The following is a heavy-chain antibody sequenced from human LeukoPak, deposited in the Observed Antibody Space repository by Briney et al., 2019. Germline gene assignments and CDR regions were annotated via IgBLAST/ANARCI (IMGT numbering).Heavy chain of an antibody. CDR3: ARDLHYAFDI. J-gene: IGHJ3*02. Sequence: PGGSLRLSCAASGFTFSSYDMNWVRQAPGKGLEWVSYISSSSSYIYYADSVKGRFTISRDNAKNSLYLQMNSLRAEDTAVYYCARDLHYAFDIWGQGTMVTASS. V-gene: IGHV3-21*01. CDR2: ISSSSSYI. D-gene: IGHD3-10*01. CDR1: GFTFSSYD.